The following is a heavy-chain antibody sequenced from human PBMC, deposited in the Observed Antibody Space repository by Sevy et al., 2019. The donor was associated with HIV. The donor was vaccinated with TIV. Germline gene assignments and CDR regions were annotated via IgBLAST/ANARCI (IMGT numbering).Heavy chain of an antibody. CDR2: IWYDGSNK. Sequence: GGSLRLSCAASGFTFSSYGMHWVRQTPGKGLEWVAVIWYDGSNKYYADSVKGRFTISRDNSKNTLCLQMNSLRAEDTAEYYCARDLPQYYGSGSYYDAFDIWGHGTMVTVSS. D-gene: IGHD3-10*01. J-gene: IGHJ3*02. V-gene: IGHV3-33*01. CDR3: ARDLPQYYGSGSYYDAFDI. CDR1: GFTFSSYG.